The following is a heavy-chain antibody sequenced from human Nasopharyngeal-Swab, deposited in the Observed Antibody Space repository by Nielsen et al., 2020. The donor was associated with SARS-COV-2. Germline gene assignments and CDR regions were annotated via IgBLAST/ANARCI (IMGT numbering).Heavy chain of an antibody. J-gene: IGHJ4*02. CDR3: ARDPRGPDY. V-gene: IGHV1-18*01. CDR2: ISAYNGRT. Sequence: ASAQVSCKASGYTFTSYGISWVRQAPAQGLEWMGWISAYNGRTYYAQKFQGRVTMTTDTSTSTAYMDLRSLRSDDTAVYYCARDPRGPDYWGQGTLVTVSS. D-gene: IGHD6-25*01. CDR1: GYTFTSYG.